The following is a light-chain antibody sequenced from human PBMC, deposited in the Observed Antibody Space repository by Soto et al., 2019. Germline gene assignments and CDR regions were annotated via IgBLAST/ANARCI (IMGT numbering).Light chain of an antibody. CDR1: QSVSSSY. J-gene: IGKJ5*01. CDR3: QQYGSSPRIT. Sequence: IVFTQSPGTLSFSPVEIATLSCIASQSVSSSYLAWYQQKPGQAPRLLIYGASSRATGIPDRFSGSGSGTDFTLTISRLEPEDFAVYYCQQYGSSPRITFGQGTRLEIK. V-gene: IGKV3-20*01. CDR2: GAS.